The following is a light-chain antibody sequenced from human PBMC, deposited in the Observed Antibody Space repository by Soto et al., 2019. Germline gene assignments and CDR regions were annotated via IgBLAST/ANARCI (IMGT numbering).Light chain of an antibody. CDR2: DVS. V-gene: IGKV1-5*01. CDR3: QQYNSYSRT. J-gene: IGKJ1*01. Sequence: SPMTQAPSTLSASVGDKVTISCRASQSISSWLAWYQQKPGKAPKIMIYDVSSLESGVPSRFSGSGSGTEFTLTISSLQPDDFATYYCQQYNSYSRTFGQGTKVDIK. CDR1: QSISSW.